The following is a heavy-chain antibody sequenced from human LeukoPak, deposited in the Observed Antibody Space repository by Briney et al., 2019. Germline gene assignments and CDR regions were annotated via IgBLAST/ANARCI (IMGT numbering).Heavy chain of an antibody. CDR2: LNANNGST. D-gene: IGHD1-20*01. V-gene: IGHV1-2*02. CDR1: GYTFTGYY. J-gene: IGHJ4*02. CDR3: ARDGRLAGINGVDY. Sequence: ASVKVSSKPSGYTFTGYYIHWVRQAPGQGVEWMGWLNANNGSTNYARKVQRSVIMTRDTSISTAYMELSRLRSDDTAVYYCARDGRLAGINGVDYWGQGTLVTVSS.